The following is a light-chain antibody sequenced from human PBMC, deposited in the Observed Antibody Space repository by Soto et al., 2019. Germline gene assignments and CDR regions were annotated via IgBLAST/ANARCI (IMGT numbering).Light chain of an antibody. Sequence: QSVLTQPPSASGTPGQRVTISCSGSSSNIGSNTVNWYQHLPGTAPKLLIYSNYQRPSGVPDRFSGSKSGTSASLVISGLQSEDEADSYCAAWDDTLNGHYVFGTGTKVTV. CDR3: AAWDDTLNGHYV. CDR2: SNY. V-gene: IGLV1-44*01. J-gene: IGLJ1*01. CDR1: SSNIGSNT.